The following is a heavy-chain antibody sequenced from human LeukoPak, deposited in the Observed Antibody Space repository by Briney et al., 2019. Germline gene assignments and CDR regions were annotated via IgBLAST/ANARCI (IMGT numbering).Heavy chain of an antibody. V-gene: IGHV4-59*01. CDR3: ARSGSGWYRAFDI. CDR2: IYYSGST. CDR1: GGSISSDY. Sequence: SETLSFTCTVSGGSISSDYWSWIRQPPGEGLEWIGYIYYSGSTNYNPSLKSRVTISVATSKNQFSLKLSSVTAADTAVYYCARSGSGWYRAFDIWGQGTMVTVSS. J-gene: IGHJ3*02. D-gene: IGHD6-19*01.